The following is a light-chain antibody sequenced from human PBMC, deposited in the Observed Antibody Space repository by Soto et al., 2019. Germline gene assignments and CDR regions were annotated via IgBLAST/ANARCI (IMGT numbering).Light chain of an antibody. V-gene: IGKV3-11*01. CDR3: QQYNNWPTWT. CDR1: QSVSSY. J-gene: IGKJ1*01. Sequence: EIVLTQSPATLSLSPGERATLPCRASQSVSSYLAWYQQKPGQAPRLLIYDASNRATGIPARFSGSGSGTDFTLTISSLEPEDFAVYYCQQYNNWPTWTFGQGTKVDIK. CDR2: DAS.